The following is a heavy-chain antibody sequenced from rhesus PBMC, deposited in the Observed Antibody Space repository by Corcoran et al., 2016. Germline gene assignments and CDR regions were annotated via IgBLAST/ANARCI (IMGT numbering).Heavy chain of an antibody. D-gene: IGHD2-8*01. J-gene: IGHJ1*01. V-gene: IGHV4S11*01. CDR2: IYGSGSSN. CDR1: GGSFSSYW. Sequence: QVQLQESGPGLVKPSETLSLTCAVSGGSFSSYWWSWIRQPPGTGLVCIGYIYGSGSSNNYNPSLKSRVTLSVDTSKNQFSLKLSSVTAADTAVYYCARAGYCSGGVCYAYEYFEFWGQGALVTVSS. CDR3: ARAGYCSGGVCYAYEYFEF.